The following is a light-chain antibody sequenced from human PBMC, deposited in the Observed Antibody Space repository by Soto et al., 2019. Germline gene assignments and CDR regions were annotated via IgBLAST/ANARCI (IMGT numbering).Light chain of an antibody. V-gene: IGKV3-20*01. J-gene: IGKJ2*01. Sequence: EIVLTQSPGTLSLSPGERATLSCRASQTITSTYLAWYQKKPGQAPRLLIYGASNRANDIPDRFSGSGSGTDFTLTISRLEPEDFAVYYCQQYGNSPYTFGQGTKVDIK. CDR3: QQYGNSPYT. CDR2: GAS. CDR1: QTITSTY.